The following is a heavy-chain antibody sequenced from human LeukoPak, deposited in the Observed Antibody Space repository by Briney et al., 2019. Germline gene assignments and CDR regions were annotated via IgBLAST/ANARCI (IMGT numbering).Heavy chain of an antibody. CDR2: VSADGSTT. Sequence: QSGGPLRLSCVVSGFTFSTYWMHWLRQAPGKGLVWVSRVSADGSTTLYADSVKGRFTISRDNGINTVYLQMNSLRAEDTAVYYCARGFDGYAFGWWFDPWGQGTLVTVSS. D-gene: IGHD5-24*01. J-gene: IGHJ5*02. CDR3: ARGFDGYAFGWWFDP. V-gene: IGHV3-74*01. CDR1: GFTFSTYW.